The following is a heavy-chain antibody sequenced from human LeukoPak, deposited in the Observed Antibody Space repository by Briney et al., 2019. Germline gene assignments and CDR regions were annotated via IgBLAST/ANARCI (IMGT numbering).Heavy chain of an antibody. CDR1: GVSISSGGYY. D-gene: IGHD1-7*01. Sequence: MTSQTLSLTCTVSGVSISSGGYYWSWIRQHPGKGLEWIGYIYYSGSTYYNPSLKSRVTISVDTSKNQFSLKLSSVTAADTAVYYCARVELSSTPDYWGQGTLVTVSS. V-gene: IGHV4-31*03. CDR3: ARVELSSTPDY. J-gene: IGHJ4*02. CDR2: IYYSGST.